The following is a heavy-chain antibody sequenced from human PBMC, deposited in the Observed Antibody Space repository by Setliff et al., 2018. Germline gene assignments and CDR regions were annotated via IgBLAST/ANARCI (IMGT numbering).Heavy chain of an antibody. CDR1: GFTFSNAW. Sequence: PGGSLRLSCAASGFTFSNAWMSWVRQAPGKGLEWVGRIKSKTDGGKTDYAAPVKGRFTISRDDSKNTLYLQMNSLKTEDTAVYYCTTSPSSSGWHSNFDYNMDVWGQGTTVTVSS. CDR2: IKSKTDGGKT. CDR3: TTSPSSSGWHSNFDYNMDV. J-gene: IGHJ6*02. D-gene: IGHD6-19*01. V-gene: IGHV3-15*01.